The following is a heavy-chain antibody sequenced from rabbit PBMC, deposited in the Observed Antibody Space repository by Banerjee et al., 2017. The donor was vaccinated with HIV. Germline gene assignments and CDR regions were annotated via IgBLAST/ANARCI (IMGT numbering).Heavy chain of an antibody. V-gene: IGHV1S45*01. Sequence: EESGGDLVKPEGSLTLTCTVSGFDLSGDYRICWVRQAPGKGLELIACILTVSDTTYYANWAKGRFTVSKASSTTVTLQMASLTAADTATYFCARISYFNDQSFWGPGTLVTVS. CDR3: ARISYFNDQSF. CDR1: GFDLSGDYR. CDR2: ILTVSDTT. D-gene: IGHD1-1*01. J-gene: IGHJ6*01.